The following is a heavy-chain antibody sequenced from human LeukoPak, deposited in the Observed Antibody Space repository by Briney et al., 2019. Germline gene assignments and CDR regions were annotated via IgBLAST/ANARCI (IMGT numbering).Heavy chain of an antibody. D-gene: IGHD3-22*01. CDR3: ARDWGHYHDSSGYQLDY. Sequence: GASVKVSCKASGYTFTSYYMHWVRQAPGQGLEWMGWINPNSGGTNYAQKFQGWVTTTRDTSISTAYMELSRLRSDDTAVYYCARDWGHYHDSSGYQLDYWGQGTPVTVSS. V-gene: IGHV1-2*04. CDR1: GYTFTSYY. J-gene: IGHJ4*02. CDR2: INPNSGGT.